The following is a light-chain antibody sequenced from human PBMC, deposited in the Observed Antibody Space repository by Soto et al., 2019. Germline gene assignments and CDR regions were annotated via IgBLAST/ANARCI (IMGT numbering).Light chain of an antibody. CDR3: QQYNSYEWT. CDR1: QSISSW. CDR2: KAS. J-gene: IGKJ1*01. Sequence: DIQMTQSPSTLSASLVDRVTITCRASQSISSWLAWYQQKPGKAPKLLIYKASSLESGVPSRFSGSGSGTEFTLTISSLQPDDFATYYCQQYNSYEWTFGQGTKVDIK. V-gene: IGKV1-5*03.